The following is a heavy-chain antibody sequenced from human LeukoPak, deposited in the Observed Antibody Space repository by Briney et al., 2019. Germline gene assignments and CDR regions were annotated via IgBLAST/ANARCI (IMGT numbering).Heavy chain of an antibody. J-gene: IGHJ4*02. Sequence: SVKVSCKASGGTFSSYAISWVRQAPGQGLEWMGRIIPILGIANYAQKFQGRVTITADKSTSTAYMELSSLRSEDTAVYYCARVGDYGDYADYWGQGTLSPSPQ. CDR2: IIPILGIA. CDR3: ARVGDYGDYADY. D-gene: IGHD4-17*01. CDR1: GGTFSSYA. V-gene: IGHV1-69*04.